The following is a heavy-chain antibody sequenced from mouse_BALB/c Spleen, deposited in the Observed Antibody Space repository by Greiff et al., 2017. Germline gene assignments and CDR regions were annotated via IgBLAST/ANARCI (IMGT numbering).Heavy chain of an antibody. J-gene: IGHJ4*01. V-gene: IGHV5-12-2*01. D-gene: IGHD4-1*01. CDR3: ARRLGRGAMDY. CDR1: GFTFSSYT. Sequence: EVKLMESGGGLVQPGGSLKLSCAASGFTFSSYTMSWVRQTPEKRLEWVAYISNGGGSTYYPDTVKGRFTISRDNAKNTLYLQMSSLKSEDTAMYYCARRLGRGAMDYWGQGTSVTVSS. CDR2: ISNGGGST.